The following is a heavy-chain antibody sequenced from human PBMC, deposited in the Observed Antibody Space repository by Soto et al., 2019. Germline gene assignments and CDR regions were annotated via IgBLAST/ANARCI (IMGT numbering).Heavy chain of an antibody. V-gene: IGHV1-69*06. CDR1: GGTFSSYA. Sequence: ASVKVSCKTSGGTFSSYAISWVRQAPGQGLEWMGGIIPMFGAADYAQKFQGRVTITADKSTSTAYMEVSSLRSEDTALYYCARDLKPHDYRNYNWFDPWGQGTLVTVSS. CDR3: ARDLKPHDYRNYNWFDP. D-gene: IGHD4-4*01. CDR2: IIPMFGAA. J-gene: IGHJ5*02.